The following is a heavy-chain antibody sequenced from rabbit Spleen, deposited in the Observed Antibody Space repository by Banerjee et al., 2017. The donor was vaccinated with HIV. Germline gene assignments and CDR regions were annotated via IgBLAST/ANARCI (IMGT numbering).Heavy chain of an antibody. CDR1: GIDFSSKS. V-gene: IGHV1S40*01. D-gene: IGHD4-1*01. J-gene: IGHJ4*01. CDR2: IYAGSSGNT. CDR3: ARDLAGVIGWNFGW. Sequence: QSLEESGGDLVKPGASLTLTRTASGIDFSSKSVYWVRQAPGKGLEWIACIYAGSSGNTYSATWAKGRFTISKTSSTTVTLQMTSLTAADTATYFCARDLAGVIGWNFGWWGPGTLVTVS.